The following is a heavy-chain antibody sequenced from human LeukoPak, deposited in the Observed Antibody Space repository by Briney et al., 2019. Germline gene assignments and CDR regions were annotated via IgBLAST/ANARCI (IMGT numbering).Heavy chain of an antibody. CDR3: AKDFPSRDNFWSGYYTDFDY. J-gene: IGHJ4*02. D-gene: IGHD3-3*01. CDR2: IRYDGSNK. CDR1: GFSFSNYG. Sequence: GGSLRLSCAASGFSFSNYGMHWVHQPPGKGLEWVAFIRYDGSNKHYADSVKGRFSISRDNSKTTLYLQMNSLRPEDTAVYYCAKDFPSRDNFWSGYYTDFDYWGQGTLVTVSS. V-gene: IGHV3-30*02.